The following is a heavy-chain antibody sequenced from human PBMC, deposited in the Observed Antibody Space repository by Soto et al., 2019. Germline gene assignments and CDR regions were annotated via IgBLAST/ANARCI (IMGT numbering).Heavy chain of an antibody. CDR1: GFSLSTSGVG. V-gene: IGHV2-5*02. J-gene: IGHJ1*01. CDR3: AHMRVTMIVGAGHFHH. D-gene: IGHD3-22*01. CDR2: IYWDDDK. Sequence: QITLKESGPTLVKPSQTLTLTCTFSGFSLSTSGVGVGWIRQPPGKALEWLALIYWDDDKRYSPSLKSRLTITQDTSQNQVVLTLTNVDPVDTATDYCAHMRVTMIVGAGHFHHWGQGTLVTVSS.